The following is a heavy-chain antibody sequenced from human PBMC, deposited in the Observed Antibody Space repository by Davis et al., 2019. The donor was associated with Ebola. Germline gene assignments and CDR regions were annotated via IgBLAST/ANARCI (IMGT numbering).Heavy chain of an antibody. J-gene: IGHJ5*02. CDR3: ARVDNYYGSGILLGNWFDP. CDR1: GFTFSSYS. V-gene: IGHV3-48*04. CDR2: ISSSSSTI. D-gene: IGHD3-10*01. Sequence: PGGSLRLSCAASGFTFSSYSMNWVRQAPGKGLEWVSYISSSSSTIYYADSVKGRFTISRDNAKNSLYLQMNSLRAEDTAVYYCARVDNYYGSGILLGNWFDPWGQGTLVTVSS.